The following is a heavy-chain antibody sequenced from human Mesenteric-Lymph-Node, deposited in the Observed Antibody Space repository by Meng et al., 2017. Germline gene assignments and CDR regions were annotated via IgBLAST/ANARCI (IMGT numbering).Heavy chain of an antibody. D-gene: IGHD1-26*01. CDR2: TNPNSGGT. J-gene: IGHJ4*02. Sequence: ASVKVSCKASGYTFTGYYMHWVRQAPGQGLEWMGWTNPNSGGTNYAQKFQGRVTMTRDTSISTAYMELSRLGTDDKAVYYCARLVGATAAYYFDYWGQGTLVTVSS. CDR3: ARLVGATAAYYFDY. CDR1: GYTFTGYY. V-gene: IGHV1-2*02.